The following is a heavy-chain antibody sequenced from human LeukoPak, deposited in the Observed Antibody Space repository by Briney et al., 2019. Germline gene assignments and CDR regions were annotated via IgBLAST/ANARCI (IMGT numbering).Heavy chain of an antibody. CDR2: ISAYNGNT. CDR1: GGTFSSYA. CDR3: ARLPHVLRFLEWPDY. D-gene: IGHD3-3*01. V-gene: IGHV1-18*01. J-gene: IGHJ4*02. Sequence: ASVKVSCKASGGTFSSYAISWVRQAPGQGLEWMGWISAYNGNTNYAQKLQGRVTMTTDTSTSTAYMELRSLRSDDTAVYYCARLPHVLRFLEWPDYWGQGTLVTVSS.